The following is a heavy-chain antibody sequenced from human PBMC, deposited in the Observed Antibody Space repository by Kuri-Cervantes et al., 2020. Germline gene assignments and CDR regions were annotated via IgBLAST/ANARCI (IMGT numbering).Heavy chain of an antibody. CDR2: INEDGREK. CDR3: VTVGRGTYFDY. J-gene: IGHJ4*02. Sequence: GESLKISCAASGFTFSRYWMSWVRQAPGKRLEWVTNINEDGREKYYVDSVKGRFTTSRDNAKKSLYLQMNSLRAEDTAVYYCVTVGRGTYFDYWGRGNLVTVSS. CDR1: GFTFSRYW. V-gene: IGHV3-7*01.